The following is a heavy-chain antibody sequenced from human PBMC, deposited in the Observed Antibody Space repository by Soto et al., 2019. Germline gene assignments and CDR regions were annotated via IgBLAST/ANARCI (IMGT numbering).Heavy chain of an antibody. CDR2: IYYSGST. Sequence: PSETLSLTCTVSGGSISSYYWSWIRQPPGKGLEWIGYIYYSGSTNYNPSLKSRVTISVDTSKNQFSLKLSSVTAADTAVYYCARDAGTAEAGKGWFDPWGQGTLVTVSS. CDR1: GGSISSYY. V-gene: IGHV4-59*01. D-gene: IGHD6-13*01. J-gene: IGHJ5*02. CDR3: ARDAGTAEAGKGWFDP.